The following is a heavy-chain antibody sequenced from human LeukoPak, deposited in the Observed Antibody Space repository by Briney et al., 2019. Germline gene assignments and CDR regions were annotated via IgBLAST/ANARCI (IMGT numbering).Heavy chain of an antibody. CDR2: INPNSGGT. V-gene: IGHV1-2*02. J-gene: IGHJ1*01. D-gene: IGHD3-22*01. CDR1: GYSFTGYY. Sequence: ASVKVSCKASGYSFTGYYMHWVRQAPGQGLEWMGWINPNSGGTNYAQKFQGRVTITADESTSTAYMELSSLRSEDTAVYYCASRTNYYDSSGYYYVYFQHWGQGTLVTVSS. CDR3: ASRTNYYDSSGYYYVYFQH.